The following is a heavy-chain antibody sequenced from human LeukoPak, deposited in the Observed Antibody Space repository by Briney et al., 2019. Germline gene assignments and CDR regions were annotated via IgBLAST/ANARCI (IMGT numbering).Heavy chain of an antibody. Sequence: SETLSLTCTVSGGSISSNYWGWIRQPPGKGLEWTGYIYYSGSTNYNPSLKSRVTISVDTSKNQFSLKLSSVTAADTAVYYCARSSGSYKGPFDYWGQGTLVTVSS. CDR3: ARSSGSYKGPFDY. CDR2: IYYSGST. J-gene: IGHJ4*02. D-gene: IGHD1-26*01. V-gene: IGHV4-59*08. CDR1: GGSISSNY.